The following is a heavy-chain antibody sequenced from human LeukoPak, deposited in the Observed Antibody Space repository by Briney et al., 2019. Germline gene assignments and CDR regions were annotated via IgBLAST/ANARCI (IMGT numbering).Heavy chain of an antibody. CDR2: FYTTERT. CDR3: ARQGGYYGSGSYQKYYYYYGMDV. D-gene: IGHD3-10*01. V-gene: IGHV4-4*07. J-gene: IGHJ6*02. Sequence: SETLSLTCTVSGGSISSYYWSWIRQPAGKGLEWIGRFYTTERTNYNPSLKSRVTMSVDTSKNQFSLNLSSVTAADTAVYYCARQGGYYGSGSYQKYYYYYGMDVWGQGTTVTVSS. CDR1: GGSISSYY.